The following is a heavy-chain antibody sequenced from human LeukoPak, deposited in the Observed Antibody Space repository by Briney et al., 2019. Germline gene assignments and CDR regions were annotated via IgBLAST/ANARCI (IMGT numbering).Heavy chain of an antibody. J-gene: IGHJ4*02. Sequence: GGSLRLSCAASGFTFSSYSMNWVRQAPGKGLEWVSSISSSSSYIYYADSVKGRFTISRDNAKNSLYLQMNSLRAEDTAAYYCARVVSYYYDSSGYSEFDYWGQGTLVTVSS. CDR1: GFTFSSYS. V-gene: IGHV3-21*01. CDR2: ISSSSSYI. D-gene: IGHD3-22*01. CDR3: ARVVSYYYDSSGYSEFDY.